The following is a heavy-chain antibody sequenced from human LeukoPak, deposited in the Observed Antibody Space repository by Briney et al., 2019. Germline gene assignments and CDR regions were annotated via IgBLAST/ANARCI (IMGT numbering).Heavy chain of an antibody. CDR2: ISSRGDTI. CDR1: GFTFSIYN. J-gene: IGHJ6*02. V-gene: IGHV3-48*03. Sequence: GGSLRLSCAASGFTFSIYNMNWVRQAPGKGLECVSYISSRGDTIYYADSVRGRITISRDNAKKSLFLQMNSLRAEDTAVYYCARDYFGSGSYYNAYYGMDVWGQGTTVTVSS. CDR3: ARDYFGSGSYYNAYYGMDV. D-gene: IGHD3-10*01.